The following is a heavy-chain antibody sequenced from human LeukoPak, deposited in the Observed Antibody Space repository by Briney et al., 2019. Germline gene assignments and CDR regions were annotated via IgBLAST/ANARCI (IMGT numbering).Heavy chain of an antibody. J-gene: IGHJ4*02. CDR1: GFTFSSYG. D-gene: IGHD5-18*01. CDR3: AKAEDTAMVDY. Sequence: GGSLRLSCAASGFTFSSYGMHWVRQAPGKGLEWVAVISYDGSNKYYADSVKGRFTISRDNSKNTLYLQMNSLRAEDTAVYYCAKAEDTAMVDYWGQGTLVTVSP. V-gene: IGHV3-30*18. CDR2: ISYDGSNK.